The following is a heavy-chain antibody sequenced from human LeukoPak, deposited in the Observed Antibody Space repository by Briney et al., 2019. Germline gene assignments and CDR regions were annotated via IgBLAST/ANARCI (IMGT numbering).Heavy chain of an antibody. J-gene: IGHJ6*02. V-gene: IGHV3-30-3*01. CDR2: ISYDGSNK. CDR3: ARTLVVVMYYGMDV. D-gene: IGHD3-22*01. Sequence: GGSLRLSCAASGFTFSSYAMHWVRQAPGKGLEWVAVISYDGSNKYYADSVKGRFTISRDNSKNTLYLQMNSLRAEDTAVYYCARTLVVVMYYGMDVWGQGTTDTVSS. CDR1: GFTFSSYA.